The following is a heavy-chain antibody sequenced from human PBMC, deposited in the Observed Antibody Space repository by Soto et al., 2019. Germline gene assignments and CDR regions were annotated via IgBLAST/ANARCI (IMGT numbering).Heavy chain of an antibody. CDR2: IYHSGST. CDR3: ARDLNDYGDYSNPYYYYGMDV. Sequence: SETLSLTCTVSGYSISSGYYWGWIRQPPGKGLEWIGSIYHSGSTYYNPSLKSRVTISVDTSKNQFSLKLSSVTAADTAVYYCARDLNDYGDYSNPYYYYGMDVWGQGTTVTVSS. J-gene: IGHJ6*02. CDR1: GYSISSGYY. V-gene: IGHV4-38-2*02. D-gene: IGHD4-17*01.